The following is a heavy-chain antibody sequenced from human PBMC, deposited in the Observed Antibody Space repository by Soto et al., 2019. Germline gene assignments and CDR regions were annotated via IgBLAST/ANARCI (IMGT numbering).Heavy chain of an antibody. CDR1: GFTFSSYS. CDR3: ARGLYYYDSSGYWGY. Sequence: GGSLRLSCAASGFTFSSYSMNWVRQAPGKGLEWVSYISSSSTIYYADSVKGRFTISRDNAKNSLYLQMNSLRDEDTAVYYCARGLYYYDSSGYWGYWGQGTLVTGSS. J-gene: IGHJ4*02. D-gene: IGHD3-22*01. V-gene: IGHV3-48*02. CDR2: ISSSSTI.